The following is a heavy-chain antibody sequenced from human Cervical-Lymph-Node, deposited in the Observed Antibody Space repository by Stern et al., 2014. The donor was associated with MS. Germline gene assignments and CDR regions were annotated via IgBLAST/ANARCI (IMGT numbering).Heavy chain of an antibody. CDR3: ASAVTGLNYYFHALDV. D-gene: IGHD6-19*01. CDR2: SSREDGET. Sequence: VQLGESGAEVTKPGASVKVSCKVSGYTLNDLSMHWGRQAPGEGLEWMGGSSREDGETIFAQGLQGRVTVTEDTSTDTAYMELSSLRSEDTAVYYCASAVTGLNYYFHALDVWGQGTTVTVSS. V-gene: IGHV1-24*01. J-gene: IGHJ6*02. CDR1: GYTLNDLS.